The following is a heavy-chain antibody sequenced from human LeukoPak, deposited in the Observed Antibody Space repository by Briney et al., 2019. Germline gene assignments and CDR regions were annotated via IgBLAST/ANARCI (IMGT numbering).Heavy chain of an antibody. CDR3: AKKRDAFDI. CDR2: LTDSSGTT. Sequence: GGSLRLSCVASGFTFSSYAMGWVRQAPGKRPEWVSSLTDSSGTTYYVDSVKGRFTISRDNSKNTLYLHMNSLRAEDTAMYYCAKKRDAFDIWGQGTVVAVSS. CDR1: GFTFSSYA. D-gene: IGHD5-24*01. V-gene: IGHV3-23*01. J-gene: IGHJ3*02.